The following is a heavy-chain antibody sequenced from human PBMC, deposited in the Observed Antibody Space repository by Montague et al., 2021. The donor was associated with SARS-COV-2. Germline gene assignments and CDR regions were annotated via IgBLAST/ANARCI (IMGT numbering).Heavy chain of an antibody. Sequence: SLRLSCAASGFTFSSYSMTWVRQAPGKGLEWVSSISSSSSYIYYADSVKGRFTISRDNAKNSLYLQMNSLRAEDTAVYYCARDNWAGATKFDYWGQGTLVTVSS. V-gene: IGHV3-21*01. D-gene: IGHD1-26*01. CDR3: ARDNWAGATKFDY. CDR2: ISSSSSYI. J-gene: IGHJ4*02. CDR1: GFTFSSYS.